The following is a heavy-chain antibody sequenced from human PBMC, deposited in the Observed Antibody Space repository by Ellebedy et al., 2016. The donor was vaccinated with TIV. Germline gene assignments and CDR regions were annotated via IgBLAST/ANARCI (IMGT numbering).Heavy chain of an antibody. J-gene: IGHJ3*02. V-gene: IGHV5-51*01. CDR2: IYPGDSDT. D-gene: IGHD3-22*01. CDR1: GYSFTSYW. CDR3: ARPSHSSPFDAFDI. Sequence: GGSLRLXXKGSGYSFTSYWIGWVRQMPGKGLEWMGIIYPGDSDTRYSPSFQGQVTISADKSISTAYLQWSSLKASDTAMYYCARPSHSSPFDAFDIWGQGTMVTVSS.